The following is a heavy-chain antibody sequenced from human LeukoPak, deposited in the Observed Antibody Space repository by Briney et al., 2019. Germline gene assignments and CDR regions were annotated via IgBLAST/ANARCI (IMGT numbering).Heavy chain of an antibody. J-gene: IGHJ4*02. CDR1: GFTLGDYA. CDR2: IRGKAYGGTT. V-gene: IGHV3-49*04. D-gene: IGHD3-3*01. Sequence: PGGSLRLSCTTSGFTLGDYAVSWVRQAPGKGLEWVGFIRGKAYGGTTAYAASVKGRLTISRDDTKRIAYLQMNSLKTEDTALYYCTRDTVGYDFWSGYSDYWGQGTLVTVSS. CDR3: TRDTVGYDFWSGYSDY.